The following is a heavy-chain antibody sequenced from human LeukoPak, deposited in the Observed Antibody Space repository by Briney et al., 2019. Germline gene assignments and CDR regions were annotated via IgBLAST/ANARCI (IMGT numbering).Heavy chain of an antibody. D-gene: IGHD3-10*01. CDR2: INTNGDDT. Sequence: GGSLRLSCSASGLRFSSYAMHWVRQAPGKGLEHVSTINTNGDDTYYADSVKGRFTISRDNSKRTLYLQMSSLRAEDTAVYYCVKDLRGGGYYTSFDYWGQGTLVTVSS. CDR3: VKDLRGGGYYTSFDY. V-gene: IGHV3-64D*09. J-gene: IGHJ4*02. CDR1: GLRFSSYA.